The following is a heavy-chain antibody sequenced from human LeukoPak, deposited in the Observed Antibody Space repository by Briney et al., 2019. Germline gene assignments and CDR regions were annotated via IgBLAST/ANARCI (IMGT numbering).Heavy chain of an antibody. CDR2: MNWNGGHS. Sequence: GGSLRLSCAASGFTFDDYAMVWVRQAPGKGLEWVAGMNWNGGHSGYADSVKGRFAVSRDNAKNSLYLQMNRLRAEDTALYYCARENGDYWGQGTLVTVSS. CDR1: GFTFDDYA. J-gene: IGHJ4*02. D-gene: IGHD2-8*01. V-gene: IGHV3-20*04. CDR3: ARENGDY.